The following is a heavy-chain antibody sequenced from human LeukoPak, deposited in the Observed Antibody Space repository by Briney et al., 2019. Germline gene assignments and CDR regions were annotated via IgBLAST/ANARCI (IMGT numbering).Heavy chain of an antibody. CDR1: GFTINDKY. CDR2: IYSGDNT. Sequence: PGGSLRLSCAASGFTINDKYMSWVRQAPGKGLEWLSVIYSGDNTFYADSVKGRFTISRDNYENTVYLQMNSLRAEDTAVYYCAKDDDISGVVISTWGQGTLVTVSS. D-gene: IGHD3-3*01. CDR3: AKDDDISGVVIST. V-gene: IGHV3-53*01. J-gene: IGHJ5*02.